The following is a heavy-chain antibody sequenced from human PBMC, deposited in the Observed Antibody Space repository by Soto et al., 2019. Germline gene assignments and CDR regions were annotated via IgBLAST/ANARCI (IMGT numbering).Heavy chain of an antibody. V-gene: IGHV3-11*06. CDR2: IVSGSTYT. J-gene: IGHJ6*02. D-gene: IGHD2-21*01. CDR3: ARVDGESSMDV. CDR1: GFTFSDYY. Sequence: QVQLVESGGGLVKPGGSLRLSCAASGFTFSDYYMSWIRQAPGKGLEWISYIVSGSTYTNYADSVKGRFTISRDNAKESLYLEMNSLRAEDTAVYYCARVDGESSMDVWGPGATVAVSS.